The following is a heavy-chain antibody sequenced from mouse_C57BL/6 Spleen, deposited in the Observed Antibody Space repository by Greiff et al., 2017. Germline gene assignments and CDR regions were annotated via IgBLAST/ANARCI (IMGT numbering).Heavy chain of an antibody. J-gene: IGHJ2*01. CDR1: GYTFTSYW. CDR2: IDPSDSYT. Sequence: QVQLKQPGAELVMPGASVKMSCKASGYTFTSYWMHWVKQRPGQGLEWIGEIDPSDSYTNYNQKFKGKSTLTVDNTYSPAYRQLSSLTSEDSAVDYCAGRGSNYVNYWGKGTTLTVSS. V-gene: IGHV1-69*01. CDR3: AGRGSNYVNY. D-gene: IGHD2-5*01.